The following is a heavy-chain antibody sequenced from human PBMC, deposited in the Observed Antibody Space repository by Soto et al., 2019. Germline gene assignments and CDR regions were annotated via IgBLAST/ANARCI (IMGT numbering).Heavy chain of an antibody. CDR3: TTDTYYYDSSGYDAFDI. Sequence: GGSLRLSCAASGFTFSNAWMNWVRQAPGKGLEWVGRIKSKTDGGTTDYAAPVKGRFTISRDDSENTLYLQMNSLKTEDTAVYYCTTDTYYYDSSGYDAFDIWGQGTMVTVSS. CDR1: GFTFSNAW. J-gene: IGHJ3*02. V-gene: IGHV3-15*07. CDR2: IKSKTDGGTT. D-gene: IGHD3-22*01.